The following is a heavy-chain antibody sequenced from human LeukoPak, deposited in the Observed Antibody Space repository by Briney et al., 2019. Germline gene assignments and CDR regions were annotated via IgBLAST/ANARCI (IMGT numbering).Heavy chain of an antibody. V-gene: IGHV1-18*01. CDR2: INGNNGDT. CDR1: GYTFSFYG. D-gene: IGHD1-26*01. Sequence: ASVKVSCKTSGYTFSFYGISWVRQAPGQGLEWMGWINGNNGDTNYAQKFQGRVTMTTDTSTSTTYMELRSLRSDDTAVYYCARDGGSFSYNMDVWGQGTTVTVSS. CDR3: ARDGGSFSYNMDV. J-gene: IGHJ6*02.